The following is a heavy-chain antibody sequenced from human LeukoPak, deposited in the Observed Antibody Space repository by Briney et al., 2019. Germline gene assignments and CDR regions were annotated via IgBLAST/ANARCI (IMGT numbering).Heavy chain of an antibody. Sequence: ASVKVSCKASGYTFTSYYMHWVRQAPGQGLEWMGIINASGGSTSYAQKFQGRVTMTRDTSTSTVYMELSSLRSEGTAVYYCARGHQYQLMDSYYGMDVWGQGTTVTVSS. CDR2: INASGGST. CDR3: ARGHQYQLMDSYYGMDV. D-gene: IGHD2-2*01. CDR1: GYTFTSYY. V-gene: IGHV1-46*01. J-gene: IGHJ6*02.